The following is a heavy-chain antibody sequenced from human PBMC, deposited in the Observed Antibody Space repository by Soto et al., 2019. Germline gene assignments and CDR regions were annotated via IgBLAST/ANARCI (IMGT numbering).Heavy chain of an antibody. V-gene: IGHV3-23*01. D-gene: IGHD3-10*01. J-gene: IGHJ4*02. Sequence: EVQLLESGGGLVQPGGSLRLSCTVSGVTFSNYAMNWVRQAPGKGLEWVSSLSGSGGTTYYADSVKGRFIISRDNSKNTLSLLINSLRAEDSALYYCAKQRADYGSGADTFYFDSWGQGALVTVSS. CDR1: GVTFSNYA. CDR2: LSGSGGTT. CDR3: AKQRADYGSGADTFYFDS.